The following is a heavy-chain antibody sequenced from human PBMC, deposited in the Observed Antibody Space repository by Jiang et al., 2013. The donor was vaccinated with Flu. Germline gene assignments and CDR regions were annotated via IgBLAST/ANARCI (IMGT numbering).Heavy chain of an antibody. J-gene: IGHJ6*02. CDR3: ARTSVDGGAPPPWYYGMDV. D-gene: IGHD5-12*01. Sequence: RSLRLSCAASGFTFSSYAMHWVRQAPGKGLEWVAVISYDGSNKYYADSVKGRFTISRDNSKNTLYLQMNSLRAEDTAVYYCARTSVDGGAPPPWYYGMDVWGQGTTVTVSS. V-gene: IGHV3-30-3*01. CDR1: GFTFSSYA. CDR2: ISYDGSNK.